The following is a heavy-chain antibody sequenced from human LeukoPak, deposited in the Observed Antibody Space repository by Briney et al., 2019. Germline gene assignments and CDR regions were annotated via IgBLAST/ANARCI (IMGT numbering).Heavy chain of an antibody. CDR2: IKSKTDGGTT. D-gene: IGHD3-22*01. Sequence: PGGSLRLSCAASGFTFSNAWMSWVRQAPGKGLEWVGRIKSKTDGGTTDYAAPVKGRFTISRDDSKNTLYLQMNSLRGDDTAVYYCASRTDGGYAYYFDHWGQGTLVTVSS. CDR1: GFTFSNAW. V-gene: IGHV3-15*01. CDR3: ASRTDGGYAYYFDH. J-gene: IGHJ4*02.